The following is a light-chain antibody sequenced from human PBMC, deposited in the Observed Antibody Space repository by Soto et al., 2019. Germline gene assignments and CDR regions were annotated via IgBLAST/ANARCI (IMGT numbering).Light chain of an antibody. CDR1: QSVSSSY. V-gene: IGKV3-20*01. Sequence: DIVLTQSPGTLSLSTGERATLSCRASQSVSSSYLAWYQQNPGQAPRLLIYGASSRATGLPDRFSGSGSGTDFTLTISRLEPDDFAVYYCQQYGISPYTFGQGTRLEIK. J-gene: IGKJ5*01. CDR2: GAS. CDR3: QQYGISPYT.